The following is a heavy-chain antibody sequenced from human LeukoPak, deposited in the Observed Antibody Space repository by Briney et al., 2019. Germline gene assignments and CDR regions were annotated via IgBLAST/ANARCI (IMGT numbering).Heavy chain of an antibody. J-gene: IGHJ5*02. V-gene: IGHV7-4-1*02. CDR1: GYTFTSYA. CDR3: ARMYYDFWSGYYTGGGNWFDP. D-gene: IGHD3-3*01. Sequence: ASVKVSCKASGYTFTSYAMNWVRQAPGQGLEWMGWINTNTENPTYAQGFTGRFVFSLDTSVSTAYLQISSLKAEGTAVYYCARMYYDFWSGYYTGGGNWFDPWGQGTLVTVSS. CDR2: INTNTENP.